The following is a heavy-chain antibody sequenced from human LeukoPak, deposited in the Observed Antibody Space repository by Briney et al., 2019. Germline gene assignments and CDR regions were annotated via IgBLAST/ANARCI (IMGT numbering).Heavy chain of an antibody. CDR1: GGSISSSSYY. CDR2: IYYSGSA. J-gene: IGHJ4*02. V-gene: IGHV4-39*01. D-gene: IGHD3-10*01. Sequence: SETLSLTCTVSGGSISSSSYYWGWIRQPPGKGLEWIGSIYYSGSAYYNTSLKSRVTISVDTSKNQFSLKLNSVTAADTAFYFCARQTGSGLFSLPGGQGTLVTVSS. CDR3: ARQTGSGLFSLP.